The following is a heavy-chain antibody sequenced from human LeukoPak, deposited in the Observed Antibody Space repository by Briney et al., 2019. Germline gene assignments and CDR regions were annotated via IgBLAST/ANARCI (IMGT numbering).Heavy chain of an antibody. V-gene: IGHV3-74*01. CDR1: GFTFGSYW. J-gene: IGHJ4*02. CDR2: ISTDGRTT. Sequence: GGSLRLSCAASGFTFGSYWMHWVRQAPGKGLVWVSRISTDGRTTSYADSVKGRFTISRDNAKNTLYLQMNSLRAEDTAVYYCAREDASSAAIDHWGQGTLVTVSS. CDR3: AREDASSAAIDH. D-gene: IGHD6-6*01.